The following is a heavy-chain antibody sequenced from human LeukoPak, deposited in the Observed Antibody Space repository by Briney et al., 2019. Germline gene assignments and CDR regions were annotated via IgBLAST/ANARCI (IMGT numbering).Heavy chain of an antibody. Sequence: GGSLRLSCSVSGFTFSSYEMNWVRQAPGKGLEWVSYISSSGSTIYYADSVKGRFTISRDNAKNSLYLQMNSLRAEDSAVYYCARGGFRLNYWGQGTLATVSS. CDR3: ARGGFRLNY. CDR2: ISSSGSTI. V-gene: IGHV3-48*03. J-gene: IGHJ4*02. D-gene: IGHD5-12*01. CDR1: GFTFSSYE.